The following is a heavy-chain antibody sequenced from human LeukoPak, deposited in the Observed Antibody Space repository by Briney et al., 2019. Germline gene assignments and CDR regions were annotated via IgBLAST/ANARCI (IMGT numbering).Heavy chain of an antibody. Sequence: GWGLRRSCASCGCIVSNNFMSWVRQARAKGLAWVCVIYSGGSPYYADSVKGRVTISRDNSKNTLYLQMTSLRAEDTAVYYCARGGSSPRDWFAPWGQGTLVTDSS. CDR1: GCIVSNNF. D-gene: IGHD6-13*01. CDR3: ARGGSSPRDWFAP. V-gene: IGHV3-66*02. CDR2: IYSGGSP. J-gene: IGHJ5*02.